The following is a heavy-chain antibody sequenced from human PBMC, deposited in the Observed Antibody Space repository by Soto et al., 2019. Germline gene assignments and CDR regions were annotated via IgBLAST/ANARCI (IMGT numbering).Heavy chain of an antibody. J-gene: IGHJ6*02. V-gene: IGHV1-18*04. CDR2: ISAYNGNT. Sequence: ASVKVSCKAPGYTFTSYGISWVRQAPGQGLEWMGWISAYNGNTNYAQKLQGRVTMTTDTSTSTAYMELRSLRSDDTAVYYCARAPGIGSPYGMDVWGQGTTVTVSS. CDR3: ARAPGIGSPYGMDV. D-gene: IGHD2-15*01. CDR1: GYTFTSYG.